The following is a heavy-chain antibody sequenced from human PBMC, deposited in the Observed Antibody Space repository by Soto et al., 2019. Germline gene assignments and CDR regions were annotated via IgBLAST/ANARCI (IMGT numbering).Heavy chain of an antibody. Sequence: EVQLVESGGGLIQPGGSLRLSCAASGFTFSSNDMNWVRQAPGKGLGWVSLIYSSGSTSYADSVKGRFTISRDNSKNTLYLQMSSLRAEDTAVYYCATRPLLPGAPWGQGTMVTVSS. V-gene: IGHV3-53*01. CDR2: IYSSGST. J-gene: IGHJ3*01. CDR3: ATRPLLPGAP. CDR1: GFTFSSND. D-gene: IGHD3-22*01.